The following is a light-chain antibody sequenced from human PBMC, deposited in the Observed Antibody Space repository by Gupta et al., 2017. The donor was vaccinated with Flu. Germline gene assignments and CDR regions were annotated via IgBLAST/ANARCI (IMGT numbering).Light chain of an antibody. CDR2: GAF. CDR3: QQENNWPIT. J-gene: IGKJ3*01. Sequence: PATLSVSPGERATLSCRASQSVSSNLAWYQQKPGQPPRLLIYGAFTRATGIPARFSGSGSGTEFTLTISSLQSEDFAVYYCQQENNWPITFGRGTKVDIK. CDR1: QSVSSN. V-gene: IGKV3-15*01.